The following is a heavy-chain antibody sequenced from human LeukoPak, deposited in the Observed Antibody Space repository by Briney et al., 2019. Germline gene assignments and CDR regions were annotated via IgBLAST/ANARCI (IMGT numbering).Heavy chain of an antibody. V-gene: IGHV3-21*01. CDR2: ISTSSSYI. D-gene: IGHD4-11*01. J-gene: IGHJ4*02. CDR1: GFTFSTYW. Sequence: GGSLRLSCAASGFTFSTYWMNWVRQAPGKGLEWVSSISTSSSYIYYADSVKGRFTISRDNAKNSLSLQMNSLRVEDTAVYYCARGHSNYGDYFDYWGQGTLVTVSS. CDR3: ARGHSNYGDYFDY.